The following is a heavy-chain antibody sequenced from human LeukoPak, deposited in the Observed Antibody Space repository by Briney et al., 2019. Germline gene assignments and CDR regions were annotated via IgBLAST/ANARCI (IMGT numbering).Heavy chain of an antibody. CDR3: AKGDDSSGFDAFDI. Sequence: PGRSLRLSCAASGFTFDDYAMHWVRQAPGKGLEWVSGISWNSGSIGYADSVKGRSTISRDNAKNSLYLQMNSLRAEDMALYYCAKGDDSSGFDAFDIWGQGTMVTVSS. D-gene: IGHD3-22*01. CDR2: ISWNSGSI. V-gene: IGHV3-9*03. CDR1: GFTFDDYA. J-gene: IGHJ3*02.